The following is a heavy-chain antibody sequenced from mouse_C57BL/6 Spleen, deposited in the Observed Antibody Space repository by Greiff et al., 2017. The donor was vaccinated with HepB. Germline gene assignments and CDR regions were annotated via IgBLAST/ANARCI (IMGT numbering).Heavy chain of an antibody. CDR2: IRSKSSNYAT. V-gene: IGHV10-3*01. D-gene: IGHD2-10*02. J-gene: IGHJ4*01. Sequence: EVHLVESGGGLVQPKGSLKLSCAASGFTFNTYAMHWVRQAPGKGLEWVARIRSKSSNYATYYADSVKDRFTISRDDSQSMLYLQMNNLKTEDTGTYYSGRDQYANDAGYAMDYWGQGTSVTVSS. CDR1: GFTFNTYA. CDR3: GRDQYANDAGYAMDY.